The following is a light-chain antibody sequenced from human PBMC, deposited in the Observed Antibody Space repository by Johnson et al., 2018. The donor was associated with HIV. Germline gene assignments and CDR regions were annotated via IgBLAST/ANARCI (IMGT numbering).Light chain of an antibody. CDR2: DND. Sequence: QSVLTQPPSVSAAPGQKVTISCSGSSSNIGNNYVSWYQQLPGTAPKLLIYDNDKRPSGIPDRFSGSKSGTSATLGITGLQTGDEADYYCGTWDNSLNSPVCGTGTKVTVL. CDR1: SSNIGNNY. J-gene: IGLJ1*01. V-gene: IGLV1-51*01. CDR3: GTWDNSLNSPV.